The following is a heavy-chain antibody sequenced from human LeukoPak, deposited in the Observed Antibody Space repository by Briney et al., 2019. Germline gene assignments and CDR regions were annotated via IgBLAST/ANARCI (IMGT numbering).Heavy chain of an antibody. J-gene: IGHJ4*02. Sequence: GSLRLSCAASGFTFSSYSMNWVRQPPGKGLEWIGSIYYSGSTYYNPSLKSRVTILVDMSKNQFSLKLSSVTAADTAVYYCARVTGYMIEDYFDSWGQGTLVTVSS. CDR1: GFTFSSYS. V-gene: IGHV4-59*01. CDR2: IYYSGST. D-gene: IGHD3-22*01. CDR3: ARVTGYMIEDYFDS.